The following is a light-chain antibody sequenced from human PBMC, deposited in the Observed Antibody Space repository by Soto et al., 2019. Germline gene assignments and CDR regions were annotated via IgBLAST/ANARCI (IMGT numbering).Light chain of an antibody. Sequence: EILLTQSPVTLSLSPGGRATLSCRSSQSVSSTYLAWYQQKPGQAPKLLIYGASSRATGIPDRFSGSGSGTDFTLTISRLEPEDFAVYYCQQYGSSPPYTFGQGTKLEIK. CDR2: GAS. V-gene: IGKV3-20*01. CDR3: QQYGSSPPYT. CDR1: QSVSSTY. J-gene: IGKJ2*01.